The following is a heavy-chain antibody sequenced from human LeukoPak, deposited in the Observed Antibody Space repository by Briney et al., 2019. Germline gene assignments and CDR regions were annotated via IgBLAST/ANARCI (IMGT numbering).Heavy chain of an antibody. V-gene: IGHV4-59*01. CDR3: ARTTEDCSSTSCYQYWFDP. CDR1: GGSISSYY. Sequence: KPSETLSLTCTVSGGSISSYYWSWIRQPPGKGLEWIGYIYYSGSTNYNPSLKSRVTISVDTSKNQFSLKLNSVTAADTAVYYCARTTEDCSSTSCYQYWFDPWGQGTLVTVSS. D-gene: IGHD2-2*01. J-gene: IGHJ5*02. CDR2: IYYSGST.